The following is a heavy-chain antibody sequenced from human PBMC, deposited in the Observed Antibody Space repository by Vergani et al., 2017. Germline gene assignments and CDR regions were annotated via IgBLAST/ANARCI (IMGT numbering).Heavy chain of an antibody. Sequence: QVQLVQSGAEVKKPGASVKVSCKASGYTFTSYGISWVRQAPGQGLEWMGWISAYNGNTNYAQKLQGRVTMTTDTSTSTAYMELRSLRSDDTAVYYCARILNTYYYDSSGPLEDYGGQGTLVTVSS. D-gene: IGHD3-22*01. CDR2: ISAYNGNT. V-gene: IGHV1-18*01. J-gene: IGHJ4*02. CDR1: GYTFTSYG. CDR3: ARILNTYYYDSSGPLEDY.